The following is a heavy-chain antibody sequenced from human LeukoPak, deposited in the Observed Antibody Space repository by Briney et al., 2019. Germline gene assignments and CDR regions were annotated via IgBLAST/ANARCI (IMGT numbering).Heavy chain of an antibody. CDR1: GFTFSSYW. J-gene: IGHJ4*02. D-gene: IGHD4-23*01. CDR3: ARAIGKSEGY. CDR2: IKQDGSEK. V-gene: IGHV3-7*01. Sequence: PGGSLRLSCAASGFTFSSYWMTWVRQAPGKGLEWVANIKQDGSEKYCVDSVKGRFTISRDNAKSSLYLQMDSLRAEDTAVYYCARAIGKSEGYWGQGTLSPSPQ.